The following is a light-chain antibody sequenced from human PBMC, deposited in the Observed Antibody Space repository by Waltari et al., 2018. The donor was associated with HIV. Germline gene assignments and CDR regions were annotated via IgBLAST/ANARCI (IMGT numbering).Light chain of an antibody. V-gene: IGLV1-44*01. CDR1: NSNIGTNA. CDR2: GTD. Sequence: QSLLTQPPSASGTPGQRVTISCSGSNSNIGTNAVNWYQQVPGTAPKVILYGTDQLPSGVPDRCSGAKSGTSASLAISALQSEDEADYYCATWDDSLVRPGVVFGGRTKLTVL. J-gene: IGLJ2*01. CDR3: ATWDDSLVRPGVV.